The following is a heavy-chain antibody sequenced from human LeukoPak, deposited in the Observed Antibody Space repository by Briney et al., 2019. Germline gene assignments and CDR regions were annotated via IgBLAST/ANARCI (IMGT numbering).Heavy chain of an antibody. CDR2: MIPIFGTA. V-gene: IGHV1-69*05. Sequence: ASVKVSCNASGRTFSSYAISWVRQAPGQGLEWMGGMIPIFGTANYAQKFQGRVTITTDESTSTAYMELSSLRSEDTAVYYCARASGIAARPGYYWGQGTLVTVSS. CDR3: ARASGIAARPGYY. J-gene: IGHJ4*02. D-gene: IGHD6-6*01. CDR1: GRTFSSYA.